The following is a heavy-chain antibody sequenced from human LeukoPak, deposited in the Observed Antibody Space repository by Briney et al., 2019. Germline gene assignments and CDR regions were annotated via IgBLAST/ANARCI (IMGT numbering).Heavy chain of an antibody. CDR2: IYYSGST. D-gene: IGHD4-17*01. Sequence: SETLSLTCTVSGGSISSYYWSWIRQPPGKGLEWIGYIYYSGSTNYNPSLKSRVTISVDTSKNQFSLKLSSVTAADTAVYYCARGGLTTVTTMIYRHWGQGTLVTVS. CDR3: ARGGLTTVTTMIYRH. CDR1: GGSISSYY. J-gene: IGHJ4*02. V-gene: IGHV4-59*01.